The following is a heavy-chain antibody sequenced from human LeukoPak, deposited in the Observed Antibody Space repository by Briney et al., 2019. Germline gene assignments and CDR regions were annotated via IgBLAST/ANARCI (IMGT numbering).Heavy chain of an antibody. CDR2: IYYSGST. CDR3: AIVRLWFGELLGATDY. D-gene: IGHD3-10*01. CDR1: GGSISSGDYY. Sequence: SETLSLTCTVSGGSISSGDYYWSWIRQPPGKGLEWIGYIYYSGSTYYNPSLKSRVTISVDTSKHQFSLKLSSVTAADTAVYYCAIVRLWFGELLGATDYWGQGSPVTVSS. J-gene: IGHJ4*02. V-gene: IGHV4-30-4*08.